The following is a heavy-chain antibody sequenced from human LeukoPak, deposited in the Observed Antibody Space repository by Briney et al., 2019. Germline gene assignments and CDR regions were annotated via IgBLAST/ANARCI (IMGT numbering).Heavy chain of an antibody. J-gene: IGHJ4*02. CDR1: GGSISNYY. Sequence: PSETLSLTCTVSGGSISNYYWSWIRQPPGKGLEWIGYIYYSGSTNYNPSLKSRVTILVDTSKNQFSLKLSSVTAADTAVYYCTRSKGYFDYWGQGTLVTVSS. V-gene: IGHV4-59*08. CDR3: TRSKGYFDY. CDR2: IYYSGST.